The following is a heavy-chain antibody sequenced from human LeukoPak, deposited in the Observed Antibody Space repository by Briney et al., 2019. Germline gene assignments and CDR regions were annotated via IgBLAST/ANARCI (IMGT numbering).Heavy chain of an antibody. CDR2: IKQDGSEK. J-gene: IGHJ4*02. V-gene: IGHV3-7*01. D-gene: IGHD2-8*01. CDR1: GFTVSSNY. Sequence: GGSLRLSCAASGFTVSSNYMSWVRQAPGKGLEWVANIKQDGSEKYYVDSVKGRFTISRDNAMNSLYLQMNSLRAEDTAVYYCARDRYYCTNGVCSNPFDYWGQGTLVTVSS. CDR3: ARDRYYCTNGVCSNPFDY.